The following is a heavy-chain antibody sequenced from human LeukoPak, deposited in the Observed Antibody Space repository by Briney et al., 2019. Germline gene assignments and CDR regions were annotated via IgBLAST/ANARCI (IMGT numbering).Heavy chain of an antibody. D-gene: IGHD6-19*01. CDR3: AKDAVAGTWLHY. V-gene: IGHV3-43*02. CDR2: IRGDGRTT. CDR1: GFTLGDYA. Sequence: GGSLRLSCAASGFTLGDYAMHWVRQAPGKGLEWVSLIRGDGRTTSHAGSVKGRSTISRDNSKNSLYLQMSSLRGGDTAMYYCAKDAVAGTWLHYWGQGTLVTVSS. J-gene: IGHJ4*02.